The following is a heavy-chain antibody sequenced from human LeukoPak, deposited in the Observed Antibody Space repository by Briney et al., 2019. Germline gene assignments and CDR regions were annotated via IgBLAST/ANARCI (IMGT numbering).Heavy chain of an antibody. D-gene: IGHD3-22*01. V-gene: IGHV3-11*05. J-gene: IGHJ4*02. CDR1: GFTFSDYY. CDR2: ISSSSSYT. CDR3: ARVLGGGYYDY. Sequence: GALRLSCAASGFTFSDYYMSWIRQAPGKGLEWVSYISSSSSYTNYADSVKGRFTISRDNVKNSLYLQMNSLRAGDTALYYCARVLGGGYYDYWGQGTLVTVSS.